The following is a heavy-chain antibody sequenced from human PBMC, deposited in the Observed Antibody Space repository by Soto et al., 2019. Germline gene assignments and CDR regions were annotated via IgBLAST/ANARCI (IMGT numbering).Heavy chain of an antibody. Sequence: QVQLVESGGGVVQPGRSLRLSCAASGFTFRSYGMHWVRQAPGKGLEWVAVISYDGSNKYYADSVKGRFTISRDNSKNTLYLQMISLRAEDTAVYYCAKSPGGYYSFDIWGQGTMVTVSS. CDR3: AKSPGGYYSFDI. D-gene: IGHD3-3*01. J-gene: IGHJ3*02. V-gene: IGHV3-30*18. CDR1: GFTFRSYG. CDR2: ISYDGSNK.